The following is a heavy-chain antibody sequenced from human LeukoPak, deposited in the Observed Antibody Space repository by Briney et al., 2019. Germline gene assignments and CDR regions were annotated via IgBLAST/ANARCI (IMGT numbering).Heavy chain of an antibody. D-gene: IGHD6-19*01. Sequence: ASVKVSCKASGYTFTSYAISWVRQAPGQGLEWMGWISAYNGNTNYAQKLQGRVTMTTDTSTSTAYMELRSLRSDDTAVYYCAREMGSYSSGWPYDYWGQGTLVTVSS. V-gene: IGHV1-18*01. CDR3: AREMGSYSSGWPYDY. CDR2: ISAYNGNT. CDR1: GYTFTSYA. J-gene: IGHJ4*02.